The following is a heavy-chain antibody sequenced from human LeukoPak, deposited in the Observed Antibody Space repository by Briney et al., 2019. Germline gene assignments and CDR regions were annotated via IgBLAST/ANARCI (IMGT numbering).Heavy chain of an antibody. CDR1: GFTFSSYS. CDR2: ISSSGSTI. D-gene: IGHD3-10*02. V-gene: IGHV3-48*04. CDR3: AELGITMIGGV. J-gene: IGHJ6*04. Sequence: GGSLRLSCASSGFTFSSYSMNWVRQAPGKGLEWVSYISSSGSTIYYADSVKGRFTISRDNAKNSLYLQMNSLRAEDTAVYYCAELGITMIGGVWGKGTTVTISS.